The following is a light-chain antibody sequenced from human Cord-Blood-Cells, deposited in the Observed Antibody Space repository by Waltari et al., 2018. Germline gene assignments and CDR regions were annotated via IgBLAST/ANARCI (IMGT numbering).Light chain of an antibody. V-gene: IGKV1-39*01. CDR1: QSISSY. Sequence: DIQMTQSPSSLSASVGDRVTITCRASQSISSYLNWYQQKPGKAPKLLIYAASSLQSGVPSMFSGSGSGKDFTLTISSLQPAEFATYYGQQSYSTPVTFGQGTRLEIK. J-gene: IGKJ5*01. CDR2: AAS. CDR3: QQSYSTPVT.